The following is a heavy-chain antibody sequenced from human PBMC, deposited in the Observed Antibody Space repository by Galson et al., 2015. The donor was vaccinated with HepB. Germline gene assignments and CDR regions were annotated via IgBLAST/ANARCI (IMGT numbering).Heavy chain of an antibody. J-gene: IGHJ3*02. Sequence: SLRLSCAASGFTFSSYVMSWVRQAPGKGLEWVSSISGSGGYTYYADSVKGRFTISRDNSKNTLYLQMNSLRAEDTAVYYCAKDTTVVTHAFDIWGQGTMVTVTS. D-gene: IGHD4-23*01. CDR1: GFTFSSYV. CDR2: ISGSGGYT. CDR3: AKDTTVVTHAFDI. V-gene: IGHV3-23*01.